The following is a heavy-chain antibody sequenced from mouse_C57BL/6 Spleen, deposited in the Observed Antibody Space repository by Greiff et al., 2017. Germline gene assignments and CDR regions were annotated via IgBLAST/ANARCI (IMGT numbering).Heavy chain of an antibody. J-gene: IGHJ4*01. D-gene: IGHD1-1*01. CDR3: AIGITTPPYYAMDY. CDR2: IHPSDSDT. Sequence: QVQLKQPGAELVKPGASVKVSCKASGYTFTSYWMHWVKQRPGQGLEWIGRIHPSDSDTNYNQKFKGKATLTVDKSSSTAYMQLSSLTSEDSAVYYCAIGITTPPYYAMDYWGQGTSVTVSS. V-gene: IGHV1-74*01. CDR1: GYTFTSYW.